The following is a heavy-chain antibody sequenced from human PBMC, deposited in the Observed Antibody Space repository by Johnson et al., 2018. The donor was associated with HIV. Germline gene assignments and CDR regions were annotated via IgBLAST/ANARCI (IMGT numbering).Heavy chain of an antibody. CDR2: IATDGSST. D-gene: IGHD4-17*01. CDR1: GFTFSSYW. CDR3: ARDKYGVPSGAFDI. Sequence: VQLVESGGGLVQPGGSLRLSCAASGFTFSSYWMHWVRQAPGKGLVWVSRIATDGSSTSYADSVKGRFTISRDNAKNSLYLQMNSLRAEDTALDYCARDKYGVPSGAFDIWGQGTMVSVSS. J-gene: IGHJ3*02. V-gene: IGHV3-74*01.